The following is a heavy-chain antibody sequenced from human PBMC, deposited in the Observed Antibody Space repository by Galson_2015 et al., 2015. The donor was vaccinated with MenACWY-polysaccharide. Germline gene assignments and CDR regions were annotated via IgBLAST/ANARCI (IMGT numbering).Heavy chain of an antibody. Sequence: SLRLSCAASGFTFSSYAMHWVRQAPGKGLGWVAVISYDGSNKYYADSVKGRFTISRDNSKNTLYLQMNSLRAEDTALYYCAREYCDRTSCYGMDAWGQGTTSTDSS. D-gene: IGHD2-2*01. J-gene: IGHJ6*02. CDR1: GFTFSSYA. CDR2: ISYDGSNK. CDR3: AREYCDRTSCYGMDA. V-gene: IGHV3-30-3*01.